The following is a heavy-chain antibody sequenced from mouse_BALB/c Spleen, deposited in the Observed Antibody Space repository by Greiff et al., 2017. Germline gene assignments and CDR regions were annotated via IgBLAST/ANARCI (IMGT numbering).Heavy chain of an antibody. CDR3: ARWAIYYDGSSPHYFDY. Sequence: VQLQQSGPELMKPGASVKISCKASGYSFTSYYMHWVKQSPGKSLEWIGYIDPFNGGTSYNQKFKGKATLTVDKSSSTAYMHLSSLTSEDSAVYYAARWAIYYDGSSPHYFDYWGQGTTLTVSS. CDR2: IDPFNGGT. CDR1: GYSFTSYY. J-gene: IGHJ2*01. D-gene: IGHD1-1*01. V-gene: IGHV1S135*01.